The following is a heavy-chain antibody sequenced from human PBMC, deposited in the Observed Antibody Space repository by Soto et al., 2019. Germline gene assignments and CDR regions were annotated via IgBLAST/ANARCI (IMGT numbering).Heavy chain of an antibody. CDR1: GGSISGDHYH. J-gene: IGHJ6*02. D-gene: IGHD2-21*02. Sequence: QVQLQESGPGLVRPSQTLTLTCNVSGGSISGDHYHWTWIRQPPGKGLEWIGYIHYSGSVHYNPSLQSRVTMSVDTSKNLFSLKLSSVTAADTAVYFCVREDDGGDRDYYGLDVWGQGTTVTVSS. CDR2: IHYSGSV. CDR3: VREDDGGDRDYYGLDV. V-gene: IGHV4-30-4*01.